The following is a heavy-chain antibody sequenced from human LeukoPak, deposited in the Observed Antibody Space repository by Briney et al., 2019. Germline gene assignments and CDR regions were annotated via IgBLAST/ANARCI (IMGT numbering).Heavy chain of an antibody. CDR2: LYYSGST. Sequence: ETLSLTCTVSGGSISSYYWSWIRQPPGKGLEWIGYLYYSGSTNYNPSLKSRVTISVDTSKNQFSLKLSSVTAADTAVYYCARQQWVSTVVTVGVNWFDPWGQGTLVTVSS. CDR1: GGSISSYY. J-gene: IGHJ5*02. D-gene: IGHD4-23*01. CDR3: ARQQWVSTVVTVGVNWFDP. V-gene: IGHV4-59*08.